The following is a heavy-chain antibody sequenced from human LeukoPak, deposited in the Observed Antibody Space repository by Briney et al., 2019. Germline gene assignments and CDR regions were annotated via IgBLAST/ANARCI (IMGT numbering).Heavy chain of an antibody. Sequence: GGSLGLSCAASGFTFSSYWMSWVRQAPGKGLEWVANIKQDGSEKYYVDSVKGRFTISRDNAKNSLYLQMNSLRAGDTAVYYCARDDCSSISCYHNWFDPWGQGTLVTVSS. D-gene: IGHD2-2*01. CDR1: GFTFSSYW. CDR2: IKQDGSEK. CDR3: ARDDCSSISCYHNWFDP. V-gene: IGHV3-7*01. J-gene: IGHJ5*02.